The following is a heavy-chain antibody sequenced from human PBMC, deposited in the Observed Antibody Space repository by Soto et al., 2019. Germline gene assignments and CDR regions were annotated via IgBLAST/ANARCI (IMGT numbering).Heavy chain of an antibody. CDR1: GFTFSGST. CDR3: TGGYCTGGTCYSGYFQH. D-gene: IGHD2-15*01. V-gene: IGHV3-73*02. Sequence: EVQLVQSGGGLVQPGGSLKLSCAASGFTFSGSTVHWVRQASGEGLQWVGRIRSKANDYATTYIASVKGRFTISRDDSRKTAYLQMSGLKTEDTAVYYCTGGYCTGGTCYSGYFQHWGQGALVTVFS. CDR2: IRSKANDYAT. J-gene: IGHJ1*01.